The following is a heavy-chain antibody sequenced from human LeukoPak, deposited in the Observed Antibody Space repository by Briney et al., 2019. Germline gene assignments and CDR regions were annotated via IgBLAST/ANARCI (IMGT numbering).Heavy chain of an antibody. J-gene: IGHJ3*02. D-gene: IGHD3-10*01. Sequence: SETLSLTCAVYGGSFSGYYWSWIRQPPGKGLEWLGEINHSGSTNYNPSLKSRVTISVDTSKNQFSLKLSSVTAADMAVYYCARGGHYSDAFDIWGQGTMVTVSS. V-gene: IGHV4-34*01. CDR3: ARGGHYSDAFDI. CDR2: INHSGST. CDR1: GGSFSGYY.